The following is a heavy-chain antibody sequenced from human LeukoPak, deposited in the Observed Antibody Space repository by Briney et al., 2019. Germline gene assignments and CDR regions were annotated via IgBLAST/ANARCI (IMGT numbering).Heavy chain of an antibody. CDR2: IIPIFGTA. J-gene: IGHJ4*02. CDR3: ASQSIVGATSPFDY. V-gene: IGHV1-69*01. Sequence: ASVKVSCKASGGTFSSYAISWVRQAPGQGLEWMGGIIPIFGTANYAQKFQGRVTITADESTSTAYMELSSLRSEDTAVYYCASQSIVGATSPFDYWGQGTLVTVSS. CDR1: GGTFSSYA. D-gene: IGHD1-26*01.